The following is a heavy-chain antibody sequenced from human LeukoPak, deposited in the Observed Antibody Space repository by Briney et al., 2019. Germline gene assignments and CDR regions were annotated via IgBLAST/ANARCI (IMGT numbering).Heavy chain of an antibody. CDR1: VFTFSSYS. Sequence: PGGSLRLSCAASVFTFSSYSMNCVRQTPGKGLECVAVIFYDGTIQYYSDSVRGRFIVSRDNPKNTLYLQMNSLRAEDTVVYYCARDPRGPAGYDSPARDTFDYWGQGTLVTVSS. J-gene: IGHJ4*02. V-gene: IGHV3-30*03. CDR3: ARDPRGPAGYDSPARDTFDY. D-gene: IGHD3-22*01. CDR2: IFYDGTIQ.